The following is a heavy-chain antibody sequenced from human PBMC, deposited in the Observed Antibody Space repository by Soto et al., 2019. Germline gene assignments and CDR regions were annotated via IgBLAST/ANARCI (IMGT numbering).Heavy chain of an antibody. J-gene: IGHJ6*02. D-gene: IGHD1-26*01. CDR1: GFSLSNARMG. CDR2: IFSNDEK. CDR3: ALTSGSYYYYGRNV. V-gene: IGHV2-26*01. Sequence: PTLVNPTETLTLTCTVSGFSLSNARMGVSWIRQPPGKALEWLAHIFSNDEKSYSTSLKSRLTISKDTSKSQVVLTMTNMDPVDTATYYCALTSGSYYYYGRNVWGQGTTVTVPS.